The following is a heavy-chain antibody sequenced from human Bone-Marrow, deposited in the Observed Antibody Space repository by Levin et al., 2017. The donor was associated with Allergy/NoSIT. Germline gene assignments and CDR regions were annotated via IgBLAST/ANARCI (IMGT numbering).Heavy chain of an antibody. CDR2: ISHDGRNK. J-gene: IGHJ6*02. Sequence: PGGSLRLSCVAIGFTFRGYTMNWVRQAPGKGLEWVTSISHDGRNKYQADSVRGRFTISRDNSMDTLYLQMNSLRPEDTAVYYCARVTADYGMDVWGQGTTVTVSS. CDR1: GFTFRGYT. CDR3: ARVTADYGMDV. D-gene: IGHD1-14*01. V-gene: IGHV3-30*04.